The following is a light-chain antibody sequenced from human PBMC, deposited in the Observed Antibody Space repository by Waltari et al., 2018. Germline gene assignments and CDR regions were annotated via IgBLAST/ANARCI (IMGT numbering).Light chain of an antibody. CDR1: QSLLQSNGNNY. CDR2: LGS. J-gene: IGKJ5*01. V-gene: IGKV2-28*01. Sequence: DVVMTQSPLSLPVTPGEPASISCRSSQSLLQSNGNNYLDWYLQRPGQSPQLLIYLGSNRASGVPARFSGSGSGTDCTLKSSSVEAEDVGVYYCMQPLQGRPTFGQGTRLEIK. CDR3: MQPLQGRPT.